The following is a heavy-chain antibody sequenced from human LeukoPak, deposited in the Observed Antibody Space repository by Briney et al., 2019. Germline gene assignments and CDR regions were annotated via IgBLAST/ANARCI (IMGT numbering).Heavy chain of an antibody. CDR3: AKDRGGATDPFDY. CDR1: GFTFSNYG. V-gene: IGHV3-30*02. J-gene: IGHJ4*02. Sequence: GGSLRLSCAASGFTFSNYGMHWVSPAPGKGLEWVAFIRNDGSTKYYADSVKGRFTISRDNSKNTLYLQMDSLRAEDTALYYCAKDRGGATDPFDYWGQGTLVTVSS. D-gene: IGHD1-26*01. CDR2: IRNDGSTK.